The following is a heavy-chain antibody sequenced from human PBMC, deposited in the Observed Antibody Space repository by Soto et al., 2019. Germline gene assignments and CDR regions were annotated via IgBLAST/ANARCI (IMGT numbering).Heavy chain of an antibody. J-gene: IGHJ4*02. CDR3: ARGGSFSFDY. CDR1: GDSVSSNSAA. V-gene: IGHV6-1*01. D-gene: IGHD3-10*01. Sequence: SQTLSLTCAISGDSVSSNSAAWNWIRQSPSRGLEWLGRTYYRSKWYNEYAVSVKSRITVNPDTSKNQFSLQLNSVTPEDTAMYFCARGGSFSFDYWGQGTLVTVSS. CDR2: TYYRSKWYN.